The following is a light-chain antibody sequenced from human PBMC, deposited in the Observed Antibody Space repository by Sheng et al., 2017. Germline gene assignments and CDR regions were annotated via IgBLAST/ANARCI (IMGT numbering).Light chain of an antibody. CDR1: QTISIF. CDR2: CI. J-gene: IGKJ1*01. Sequence: DIQMTQSPSSLSASVGDRVTITCRASQTISIFLHWYQQKPGKAPKTADLSCIHFAKWGPIKVSGSGSGTDFTVTISTLQPEDFATYYCQQTYSTPPTFGQGTKVEIK. CDR3: QQTYSTPPT. V-gene: IGKV1-39*01.